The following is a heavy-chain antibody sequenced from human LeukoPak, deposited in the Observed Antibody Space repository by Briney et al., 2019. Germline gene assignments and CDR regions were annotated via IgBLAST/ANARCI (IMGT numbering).Heavy chain of an antibody. D-gene: IGHD3-3*01. Sequence: ASVKVSCKASGYTFTSYDINWVRQATGQGLEWMGWMNPNSGNTGYAQKFQGRVTMTRNTSISTAYMELSSLRSEDTAVYYCARGGSAYDFWSGYYMNYYYYYGMDVWGQGTTVTVSS. CDR1: GYTFTSYD. V-gene: IGHV1-8*01. J-gene: IGHJ6*02. CDR2: MNPNSGNT. CDR3: ARGGSAYDFWSGYYMNYYYYYGMDV.